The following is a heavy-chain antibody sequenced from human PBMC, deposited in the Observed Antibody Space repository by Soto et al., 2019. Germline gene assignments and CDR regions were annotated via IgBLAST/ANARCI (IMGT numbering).Heavy chain of an antibody. CDR1: GFTVSNKY. V-gene: IGHV3-66*01. D-gene: IGHD4-17*01. CDR3: AVLYGDYVNYYYMDV. Sequence: EVQLVESGGGLVQPGGSLRLSCAASGFTVSNKYMSWVRQAPGGGLECVLVIYSGGDTYYADSVKGRFTISRDNSKNTLYLQMNSLRAEDTAVYYCAVLYGDYVNYYYMDVWGKGTTVTVSS. CDR2: IYSGGDT. J-gene: IGHJ6*03.